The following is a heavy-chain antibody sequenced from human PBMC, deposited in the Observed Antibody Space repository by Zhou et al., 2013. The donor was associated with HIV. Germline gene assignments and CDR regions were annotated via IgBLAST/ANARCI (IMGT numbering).Heavy chain of an antibody. CDR2: INPNSGKG. D-gene: IGHD3-10*01. CDR3: GRRGSWGDRTTIIRGGVDV. CDR1: GYNFGSYG. V-gene: IGHV1-8*01. Sequence: QAQLVQSADEMKLPGASVRVSCKASGYNFGSYGLNWVRQASGQGLEWMGWINPNSGKGYYAQRFQGRVTMSRNISTTTAHMELSSLTSEDTAVYYCGRRGSWGDRTTIIRGGVDVWGQGTTVSVSS. J-gene: IGHJ6*02.